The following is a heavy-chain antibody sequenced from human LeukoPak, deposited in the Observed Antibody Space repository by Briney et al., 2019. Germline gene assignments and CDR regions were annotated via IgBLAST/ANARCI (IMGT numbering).Heavy chain of an antibody. CDR2: ISSSGSTI. Sequence: HTGGSLRLSCSASGFTFSTYSMNSVRQAPGKGLEWVSYISSSGSTIYYADSVKGRFTISRDNAKHSLYLQMNSLRAEDTAVYYCARDLWFGEGYWFDPWGQGTLVTVSS. D-gene: IGHD3-10*01. J-gene: IGHJ5*02. CDR1: GFTFSTYS. CDR3: ARDLWFGEGYWFDP. V-gene: IGHV3-48*04.